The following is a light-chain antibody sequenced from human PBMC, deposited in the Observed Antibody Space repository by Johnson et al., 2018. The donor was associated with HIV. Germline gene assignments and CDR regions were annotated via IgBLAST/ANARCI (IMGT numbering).Light chain of an antibody. Sequence: QSVLTQPPSVSAAPGQKVTISCSGSSSNIGNNYVSWYQQLPGTAPKLLIYDNNKRPSGIPDRFSGSKSGTSATLGITGLQAEDEADYYCGTWDSRLSGVFGTGTKVTVL. CDR3: GTWDSRLSGV. J-gene: IGLJ1*01. CDR1: SSNIGNNY. V-gene: IGLV1-51*01. CDR2: DNN.